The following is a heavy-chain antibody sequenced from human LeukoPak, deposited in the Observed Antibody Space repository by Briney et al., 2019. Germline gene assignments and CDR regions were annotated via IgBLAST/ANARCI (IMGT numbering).Heavy chain of an antibody. D-gene: IGHD5-24*01. J-gene: IGHJ4*02. Sequence: AGESLRLSCVASGFTVSDYGMHWVRQAPGKGLEWVAVIWFDESNKYYADSVKGRFTISRDNSKNTLYLQMNSLRVEDTAVYYCARDFGEDGYNSWGQGTLVTVSS. CDR1: GFTVSDYG. CDR3: ARDFGEDGYNS. V-gene: IGHV3-33*01. CDR2: IWFDESNK.